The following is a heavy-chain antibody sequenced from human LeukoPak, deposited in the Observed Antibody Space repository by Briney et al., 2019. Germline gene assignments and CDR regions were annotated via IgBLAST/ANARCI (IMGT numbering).Heavy chain of an antibody. CDR1: GGTFSSYA. CDR3: ARDRAAAAYDAFDI. D-gene: IGHD6-13*01. V-gene: IGHV1-69*01. Sequence: SVKVSCKASGGTFSSYAISWVRQAPGQGREWMGGIIPIFGTANYAQKFQGRVTITADESTSTAYMELSSLRSEDTAVYYCARDRAAAAYDAFDIWGQGTMVTVSS. CDR2: IIPIFGTA. J-gene: IGHJ3*02.